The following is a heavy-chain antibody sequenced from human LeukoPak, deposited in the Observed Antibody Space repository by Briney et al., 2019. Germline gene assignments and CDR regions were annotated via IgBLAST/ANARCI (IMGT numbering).Heavy chain of an antibody. CDR1: GYTFTGYY. Sequence: DSVKVSCKASGYTFTGYYIHWVRQAPAQGLEWMGRINPHSGGTSYAQKFQGRVTVTRDTSITTAYMELSRLRSDDTAVYYCAREPDYGDFALPDYWGQGTLVTVSS. J-gene: IGHJ4*02. D-gene: IGHD4-17*01. CDR2: INPHSGGT. CDR3: AREPDYGDFALPDY. V-gene: IGHV1-2*02.